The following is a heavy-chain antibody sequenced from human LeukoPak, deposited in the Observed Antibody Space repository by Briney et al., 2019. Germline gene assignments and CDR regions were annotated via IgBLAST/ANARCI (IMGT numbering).Heavy chain of an antibody. CDR1: GFTFSSYW. J-gene: IGHJ4*02. Sequence: GGSLRLSCAASGFTFSSYWMPWVRQAPGKGLVWVSRINTDGSSTTYAESVKGRFTISRDNAKNTLYLQMNSLSAEDTAVYYCTRGYSSSYRIDYWGQGTLVTVSS. D-gene: IGHD6-6*01. CDR3: TRGYSSSYRIDY. CDR2: INTDGSST. V-gene: IGHV3-74*01.